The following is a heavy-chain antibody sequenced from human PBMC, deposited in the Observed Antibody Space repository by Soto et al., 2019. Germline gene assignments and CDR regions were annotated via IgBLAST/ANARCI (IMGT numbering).Heavy chain of an antibody. J-gene: IGHJ6*02. CDR3: ARMSRNWVDYHYGMDV. D-gene: IGHD7-27*01. CDR1: GFSLSNDRMG. V-gene: IGHV2-26*01. CDR2: IFSNDEK. Sequence: QVTLKESGPVLVKPTETLTLTCTVSGFSLSNDRMGVSWIRQPPGKALEWLAHIFSNDEKSYNTSLKSRLTSYKDTSKSQVVLTMTNMDPVDTATYYCARMSRNWVDYHYGMDVWGQGTTVTVSS.